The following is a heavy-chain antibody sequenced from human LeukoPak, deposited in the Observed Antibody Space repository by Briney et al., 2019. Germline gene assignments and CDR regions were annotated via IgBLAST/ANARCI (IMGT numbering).Heavy chain of an antibody. Sequence: ASVKVSCKASGYTFTGYYMHWVRQAPGQGLDWMGRLNPNSGGTNYAQKFPGRVTMTRDTSISTAYMELSRLRSDDTAIYYCARQGMWGAFDFWGQGTMVTVSS. V-gene: IGHV1-2*06. CDR2: LNPNSGGT. CDR1: GYTFTGYY. J-gene: IGHJ3*01. D-gene: IGHD1-26*01. CDR3: ARQGMWGAFDF.